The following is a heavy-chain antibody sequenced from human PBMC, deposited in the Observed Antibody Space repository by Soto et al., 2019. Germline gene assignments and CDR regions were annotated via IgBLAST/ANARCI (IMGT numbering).Heavy chain of an antibody. Sequence: PSETLSLTCTVSGGSISSGGYYWSWIRQHPGKGLEWIGYIYYSGSTYYNPSLKSRVTISVDTSKNQFSLKLSSVTAADTAVYYCARARNIVATIPVNWFDPWGQGTSVTFSS. J-gene: IGHJ5*02. CDR2: IYYSGST. CDR1: GGSISSGGYY. CDR3: ARARNIVATIPVNWFDP. D-gene: IGHD5-12*01. V-gene: IGHV4-31*03.